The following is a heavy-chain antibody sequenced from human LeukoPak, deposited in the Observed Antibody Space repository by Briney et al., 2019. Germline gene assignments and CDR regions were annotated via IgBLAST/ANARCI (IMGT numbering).Heavy chain of an antibody. Sequence: PGGSLRLSCAASGFTFSSYAMHWVRQAPGKGLEWVAVISYDGSNKYYADSVKGRFTISRDNSKNTLYLQMNSLRTEDTAVYYCARDRDLLWLGDRDRGDVFDIWGQGTMVTVSS. CDR2: ISYDGSNK. CDR1: GFTFSSYA. J-gene: IGHJ3*02. CDR3: ARDRDLLWLGDRDRGDVFDI. D-gene: IGHD3-10*01. V-gene: IGHV3-30-3*01.